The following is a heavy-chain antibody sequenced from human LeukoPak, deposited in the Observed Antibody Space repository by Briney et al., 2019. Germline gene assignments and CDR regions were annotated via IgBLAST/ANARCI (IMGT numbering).Heavy chain of an antibody. CDR3: ARERGRGYYDILTGVNWFDP. D-gene: IGHD3-9*01. J-gene: IGHJ5*02. V-gene: IGHV1-46*01. CDR1: GYTFTSYY. Sequence: ASVTVSFKASGYTFTSYYMHWVRQAPGQGLEWMGIINPSGGSTSYAQKFQGRVTMTRDTSTSTVYMELSSLRSEDTAVYYCARERGRGYYDILTGVNWFDPWGQGTLVTVSS. CDR2: INPSGGST.